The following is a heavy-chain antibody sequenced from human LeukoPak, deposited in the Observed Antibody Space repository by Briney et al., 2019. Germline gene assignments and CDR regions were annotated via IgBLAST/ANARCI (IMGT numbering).Heavy chain of an antibody. CDR3: ARMVGYAYSDY. D-gene: IGHD2-15*01. V-gene: IGHV1-69*13. Sequence: ASVKVSCKASGGTFSSYAISWVRQVPGRGLEWMGGIIPFYSATDYAQKLQGRVTITADESTNTAYMELNGLTSKDTAVYYCARMVGYAYSDYWGQGTLVTVSS. CDR2: IIPFYSAT. J-gene: IGHJ4*02. CDR1: GGTFSSYA.